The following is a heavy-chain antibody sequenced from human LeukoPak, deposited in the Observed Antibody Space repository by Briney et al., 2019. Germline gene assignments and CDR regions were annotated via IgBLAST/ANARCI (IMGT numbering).Heavy chain of an antibody. D-gene: IGHD6-6*01. CDR2: INPNSGDT. V-gene: IGHV1-2*02. J-gene: IGHJ4*02. CDR3: ARDLRGSSMFFDY. Sequence: VASVKVSCKASGYTFTDDYVHWVRQAPGQGPEWMGWINPNSGDTHYPQRFQGRVTLTSDTSISTAYMELSRLSPDDTAFYYCARDLRGSSMFFDYWGQGTLVTVSS. CDR1: GYTFTDDY.